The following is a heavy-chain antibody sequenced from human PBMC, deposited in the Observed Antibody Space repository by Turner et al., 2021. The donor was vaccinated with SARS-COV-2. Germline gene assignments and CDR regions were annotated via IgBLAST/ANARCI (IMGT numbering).Heavy chain of an antibody. J-gene: IGHJ4*02. Sequence: QVQLVQSGAEVKKPGAPVQVFCKPSGYTYTAYNIYRMRQAPGQGLGWVVWSSPNKGDAVYVKDFHGRVSVTWDASIGTDYMDLSRLTSDDTAIYCCARGEGDNFDYFVYWGQGTLVTVSS. CDR1: GYTYTAYN. CDR2: SSPNKGDA. V-gene: IGHV1-2*02. CDR3: ARGEGDNFDYFVY.